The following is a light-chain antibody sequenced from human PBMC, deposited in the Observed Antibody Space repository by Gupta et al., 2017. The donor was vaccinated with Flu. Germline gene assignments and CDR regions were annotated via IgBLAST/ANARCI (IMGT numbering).Light chain of an antibody. Sequence: KVTISCSGSSSNIGNKYVSWYQHLPGTAPKLLIYDNNKRPSGIPDRFSGSKSATSATLDITGLQTGDEADYYCATWDTSLSAWVFGGGTKLTVL. CDR3: ATWDTSLSAWV. J-gene: IGLJ3*02. CDR2: DNN. CDR1: SSNIGNKY. V-gene: IGLV1-51*01.